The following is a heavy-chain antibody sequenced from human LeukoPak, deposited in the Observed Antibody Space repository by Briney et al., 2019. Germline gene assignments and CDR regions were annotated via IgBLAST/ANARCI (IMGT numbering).Heavy chain of an antibody. Sequence: GGSLRLSCAASGFTFDDYAMHWVRQAPGKGLEWVSAISGSGDSTYYGDSVKGRFTISRDNSKNTLYLQMNSLRAEDTAVYYCAKTRPLDSSSWSHGDYWGQGTLVTVSS. CDR1: GFTFDDYA. V-gene: IGHV3-23*01. D-gene: IGHD6-13*01. CDR2: ISGSGDST. CDR3: AKTRPLDSSSWSHGDY. J-gene: IGHJ4*02.